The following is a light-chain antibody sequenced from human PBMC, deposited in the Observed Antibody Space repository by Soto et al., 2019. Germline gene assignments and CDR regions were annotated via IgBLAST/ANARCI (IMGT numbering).Light chain of an antibody. CDR1: QSVSSN. CDR2: GAS. V-gene: IGKV3D-15*01. Sequence: EIVMTQSPATLSVSPWEIATLSCGASQSVSSNLAWYQQKPGQAPRLLIYGASSRATGIPDRFSGSGSGTDFTLTITSLEPEDFAVYFCHQRYNWPRVTFGHGTRLEIK. CDR3: HQRYNWPRVT. J-gene: IGKJ5*01.